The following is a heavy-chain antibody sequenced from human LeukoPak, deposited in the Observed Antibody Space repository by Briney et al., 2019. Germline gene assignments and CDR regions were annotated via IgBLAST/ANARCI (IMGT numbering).Heavy chain of an antibody. V-gene: IGHV1-18*01. J-gene: IGHJ4*02. CDR3: VSGLQWPGFDY. CDR2: ISAYNGHT. CDR1: GYSFTSFE. Sequence: ASVKVSCKASGYSFTSFEVNWVRQAPGQGLEWMGWISAYNGHTKFAQKFQGRVTMTTDTSTTTAYLELRSLRSDDTAVYYCVSGLQWPGFDYWGQGTPVTVSS. D-gene: IGHD4-11*01.